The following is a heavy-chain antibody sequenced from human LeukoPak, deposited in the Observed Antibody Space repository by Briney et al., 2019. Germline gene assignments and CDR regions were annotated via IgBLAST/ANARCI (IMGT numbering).Heavy chain of an antibody. D-gene: IGHD6-13*01. V-gene: IGHV4-59*01. J-gene: IGHJ6*02. Sequence: SETLSLTCTVSGGSISSYYWSWIRQPPGKGLEWIGYIYYSGSTNYNPSLKSRVTISVDTSKNQFSLKLSSVTAADTAVYYRARAARYSSSWDYYYGMDVWGQGTTVTVSS. CDR1: GGSISSYY. CDR2: IYYSGST. CDR3: ARAARYSSSWDYYYGMDV.